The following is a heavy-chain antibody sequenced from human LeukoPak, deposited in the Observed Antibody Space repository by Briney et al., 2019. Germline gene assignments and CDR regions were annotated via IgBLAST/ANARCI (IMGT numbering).Heavy chain of an antibody. CDR2: ISYSGST. D-gene: IGHD5-12*01. Sequence: SETLSLTCTVSGGSISSSSYYWGWIRQPPGKGLEWIGYISYSGSTTYNPSLKSRVTISVDMSKNQFSLNLSSVTAADTAVYYCARHRLGTDMPWIRAFDIWGQGTMVTVSS. V-gene: IGHV4-61*05. CDR1: GGSISSSSYY. J-gene: IGHJ3*02. CDR3: ARHRLGTDMPWIRAFDI.